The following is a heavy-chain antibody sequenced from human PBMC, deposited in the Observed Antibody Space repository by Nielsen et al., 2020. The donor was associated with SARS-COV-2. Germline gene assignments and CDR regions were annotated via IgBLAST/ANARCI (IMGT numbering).Heavy chain of an antibody. D-gene: IGHD4-17*01. Sequence: ASVKVSCKASGYTFTSYGISWVRQAPGQGLEWMGWISAYNGNTNYAQKFQGRVTITADESTSTAYMELSSLRSEDTAVYYCASYGRGYGDFEPPFDYWGQGTLVTVSS. J-gene: IGHJ4*02. V-gene: IGHV1-18*01. CDR2: ISAYNGNT. CDR3: ASYGRGYGDFEPPFDY. CDR1: GYTFTSYG.